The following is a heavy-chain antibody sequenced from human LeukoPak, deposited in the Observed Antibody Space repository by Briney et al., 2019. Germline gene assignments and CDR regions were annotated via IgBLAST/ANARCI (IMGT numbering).Heavy chain of an antibody. CDR2: INHSGST. D-gene: IGHD3-10*01. J-gene: IGHJ4*02. Sequence: PSETLSLTCAVYGGSFSGYYRSWIRQPPGKGLEWIGEINHSGSTNYNPSLKSRVTISVDTSKNQFSLKLSSVTAADTAVYYCARHKPLWFGELFFDYWGQGTLVTVSS. CDR3: ARHKPLWFGELFFDY. CDR1: GGSFSGYY. V-gene: IGHV4-34*01.